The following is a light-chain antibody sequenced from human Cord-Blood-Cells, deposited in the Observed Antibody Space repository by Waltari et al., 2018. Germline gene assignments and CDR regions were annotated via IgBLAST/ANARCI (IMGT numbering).Light chain of an antibody. V-gene: IGKV1-5*03. J-gene: IGKJ1*01. CDR3: QQYNSYSPT. CDR1: QSISSW. Sequence: DIQTTQSPSTLPASVGDRGSIPCRASQSISSWLAWYQQKPGKAPKLPIYKASSLESGVPSRFSGSGSGTEFTLTISSLQPDDCATYYCQQYNSYSPTFGQGTKVEIK. CDR2: KAS.